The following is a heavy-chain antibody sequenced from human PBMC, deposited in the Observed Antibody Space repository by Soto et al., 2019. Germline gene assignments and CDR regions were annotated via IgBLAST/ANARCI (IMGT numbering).Heavy chain of an antibody. D-gene: IGHD2-2*01. J-gene: IGHJ6*02. CDR3: ARHEAHCSSTRCLAWAV. CDR2: IDPSDSNT. CDR1: GYSFTSYW. V-gene: IGHV5-10-1*01. Sequence: GESLKISCKGSGYSFTSYWISWVRQMPGKGLEWMGRIDPSDSNTNYSPSFQGHVTISADKSISTAYLQWSSLKASDTAMYYCARHEAHCSSTRCLAWAVWAQGTTVTVSS.